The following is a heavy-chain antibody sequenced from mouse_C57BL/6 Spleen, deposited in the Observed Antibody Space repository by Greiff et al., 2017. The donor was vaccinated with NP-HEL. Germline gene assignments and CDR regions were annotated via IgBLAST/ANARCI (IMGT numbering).Heavy chain of an antibody. CDR1: GYTFTSYW. Sequence: QVQLQQPGAELVRPGTSVKLSCKASGYTFTSYWMHWVKQRPGQGLEWIGVIDPSDSYTNYNQKFKGKATLTVDTSSSTAYMQLSSLTSEDSAVYYCARDYGSSYFDVWGTGTKVTVSS. CDR2: IDPSDSYT. CDR3: ARDYGSSYFDV. J-gene: IGHJ1*03. V-gene: IGHV1-59*01. D-gene: IGHD1-1*01.